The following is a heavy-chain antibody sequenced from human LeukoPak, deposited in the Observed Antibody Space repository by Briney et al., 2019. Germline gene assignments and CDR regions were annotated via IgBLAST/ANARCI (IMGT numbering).Heavy chain of an antibody. CDR1: GYSFTSYW. Sequence: GESLKISCKGSGYSFTSYWIGWERQMPGKGLEWMGIIYPGDSDTRYSPSFQGQVTISADKSISTAYLQWSILKASDTAMYYCARLSADDYDFWSGYLNAFDIWGQGTMVTVSS. CDR2: IYPGDSDT. J-gene: IGHJ3*02. CDR3: ARLSADDYDFWSGYLNAFDI. D-gene: IGHD3-3*01. V-gene: IGHV5-51*01.